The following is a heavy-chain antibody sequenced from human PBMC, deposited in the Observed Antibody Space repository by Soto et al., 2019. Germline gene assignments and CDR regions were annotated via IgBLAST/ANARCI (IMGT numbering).Heavy chain of an antibody. V-gene: IGHV3-66*01. Sequence: VGSLRLSCAASGFTVSSNYMSWVRQAPGKGLEWVSVIYSGGSTYYADSVKGRFTISRDNSKNTLYLQMNSLRAEDTAVYYCARAPFDYGDDYYYYYGMDVWGQGTTVTVSS. CDR1: GFTVSSNY. J-gene: IGHJ6*02. CDR2: IYSGGST. CDR3: ARAPFDYGDDYYYYYGMDV. D-gene: IGHD4-17*01.